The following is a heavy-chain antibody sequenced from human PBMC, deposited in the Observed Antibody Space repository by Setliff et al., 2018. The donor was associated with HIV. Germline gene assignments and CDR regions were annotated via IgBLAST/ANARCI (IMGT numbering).Heavy chain of an antibody. V-gene: IGHV4-59*01. Sequence: PSETLSLTCFVSGGSLSSYYWSWIRQPPGKGLEWIAYIYHSGSTNYNPSLKSRVTISLDRSKNQFSLKLSSVTAADTAVYYCARTPSRGGFDYWGQGTLVTVSS. CDR1: GGSLSSYY. CDR2: IYHSGST. D-gene: IGHD3-16*01. CDR3: ARTPSRGGFDY. J-gene: IGHJ4*02.